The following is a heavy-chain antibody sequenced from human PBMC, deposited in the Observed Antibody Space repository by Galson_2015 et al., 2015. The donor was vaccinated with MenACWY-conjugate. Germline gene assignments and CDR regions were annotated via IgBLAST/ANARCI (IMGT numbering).Heavy chain of an antibody. D-gene: IGHD3-3*01. CDR3: ARDLSPRGDFWYDAFDF. V-gene: IGHV3-7*03. Sequence: LRLSCAASGFTFSSYWMTWVRQAPEQGLEWVANIKQDGSVTHYVDSVKERFTISRDNARNSLYLQINSLRAEDAAVYYCARDLSPRGDFWYDAFDFWGQGTMVTVSS. J-gene: IGHJ3*01. CDR1: GFTFSSYW. CDR2: IKQDGSVT.